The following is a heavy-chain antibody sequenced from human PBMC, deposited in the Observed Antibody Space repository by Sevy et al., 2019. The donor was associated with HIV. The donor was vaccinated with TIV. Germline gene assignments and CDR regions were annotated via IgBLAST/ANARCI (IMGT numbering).Heavy chain of an antibody. Sequence: GGSLRLSCAASGFTFSSYSMNWVRQAPGKGLEWVSSIGSSSSYIYYADSAKGRFTISRDNAKDSLYLQMNSLRAEDTAVYYCARAVRGYWGQGTLVTVSS. D-gene: IGHD4-17*01. CDR1: GFTFSSYS. J-gene: IGHJ4*02. CDR2: IGSSSSYI. V-gene: IGHV3-21*01. CDR3: ARAVRGY.